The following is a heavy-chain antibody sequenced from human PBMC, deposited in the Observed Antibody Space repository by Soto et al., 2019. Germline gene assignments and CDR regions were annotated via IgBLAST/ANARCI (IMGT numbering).Heavy chain of an antibody. CDR1: VFTFSSYG. D-gene: IGHD6-6*01. V-gene: IGHV3-30*03. CDR2: ISYDGNNK. J-gene: IGHJ4*02. CDR3: ARDRPGEQHYFDF. Sequence: GGSLRLSCAASVFTFSSYGMHWVRQAPGKGLEWVAVISYDGNNKYYADSVKGRFTISRDNSKDTVYLQMNSLRAEDTAVYYCARDRPGEQHYFDFWGQGMLVTVSS.